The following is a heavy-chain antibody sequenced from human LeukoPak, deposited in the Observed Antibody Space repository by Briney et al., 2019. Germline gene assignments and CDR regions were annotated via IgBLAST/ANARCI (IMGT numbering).Heavy chain of an antibody. CDR3: SRDRDSSGSWEINFDY. CDR1: GFTVSSNY. CDR2: IYSGGST. J-gene: IGHJ4*02. V-gene: IGHV3-53*01. D-gene: IGHD6-13*01. Sequence: GGSLRLSRAASGFTVSSNYMSWVRQAPGKGLEWVSVIYSGGSTYYADSVKGRFTISRDDAKNSLYLQLNSLRVEDTAVYYCSRDRDSSGSWEINFDYWGQGTLVTVSS.